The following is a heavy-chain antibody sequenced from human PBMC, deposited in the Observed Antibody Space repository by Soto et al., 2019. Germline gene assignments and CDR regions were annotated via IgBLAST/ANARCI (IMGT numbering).Heavy chain of an antibody. CDR2: INPKSGGT. V-gene: IGHV1-2*04. CDR1: GYSFTDYH. J-gene: IGHJ6*02. D-gene: IGHD2-8*01. CDR3: ARAASTDCSNGVCSCCYNHDMDV. Sequence: ASVKVSCKASGYSFTDYHIHWVRQAPGQGLEWLGRINPKSGGTSTAQKFQGWVTMTTDTSISTASMELTRLTSDDTAIYYCARAASTDCSNGVCSCCYNHDMDVWGQGTTVTVSS.